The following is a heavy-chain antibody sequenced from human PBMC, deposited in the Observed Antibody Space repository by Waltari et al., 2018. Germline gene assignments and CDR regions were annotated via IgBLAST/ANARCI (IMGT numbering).Heavy chain of an antibody. J-gene: IGHJ3*02. CDR3: TTDAWVGANRLIAFDI. D-gene: IGHD1-26*01. V-gene: IGHV3-15*07. Sequence: EVQLVESGGGLVKPGGSLRLSCAASGFTFSNAWMNWVRQAPGTGREWVGRIKSKTDGGTTDYAAPVKGRFTISRDDSKNTLYLQMNSLKTEDTAVYYCTTDAWVGANRLIAFDIWGQGTMVTVSS. CDR2: IKSKTDGGTT. CDR1: GFTFSNAW.